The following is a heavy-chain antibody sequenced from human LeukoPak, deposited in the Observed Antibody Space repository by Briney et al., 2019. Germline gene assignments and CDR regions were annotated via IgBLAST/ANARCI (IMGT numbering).Heavy chain of an antibody. D-gene: IGHD3-10*01. J-gene: IGHJ4*02. V-gene: IGHV3-48*03. CDR2: ISSSGSTI. CDR1: GFTFSSYE. CDR3: ARDHYYGSGSYED. Sequence: GGSLRLSCAASGFTFSSYEMNWVRQAPGKGLEWVSYISSSGSTIYYADSVKGRFTISRDNAKNSLYLQMNSLRAEDTAVYYCARDHYYGSGSYEDWGQGTLVTVSS.